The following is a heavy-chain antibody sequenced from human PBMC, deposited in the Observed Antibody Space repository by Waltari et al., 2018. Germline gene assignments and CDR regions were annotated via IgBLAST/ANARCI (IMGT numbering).Heavy chain of an antibody. CDR3: ARHVAMAGKEHFDR. CDR2: IFSRGAS. Sequence: QLRLQESGPGVVKPSETLSLTCTVSRGLLSSEIHYWGWVRKYPAGGGMEGIWRIFSRGASKSNPSVQGRAPLSLDAARPQFSLQLTPVTAADTAVYFCARHVAMAGKEHFDRWGQGSLVIVS. CDR1: RGLLSSEIHY. J-gene: IGHJ5*01. D-gene: IGHD6-19*01. V-gene: IGHV4-61*02.